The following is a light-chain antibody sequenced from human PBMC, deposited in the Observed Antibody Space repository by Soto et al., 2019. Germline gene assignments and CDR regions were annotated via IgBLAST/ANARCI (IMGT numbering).Light chain of an antibody. J-gene: IGKJ3*01. CDR1: QSVSNNY. Sequence: EIVMTQSPATLSVSPGERATLSCRASQSVSNNYLAWYQQKPGQAPRLLIYDASNRATGIPARFSGSGSGTDFTLTISSLEPEDFAVYYCQQRSNWPPVTFGPGTKVDIK. CDR2: DAS. CDR3: QQRSNWPPVT. V-gene: IGKV3-11*01.